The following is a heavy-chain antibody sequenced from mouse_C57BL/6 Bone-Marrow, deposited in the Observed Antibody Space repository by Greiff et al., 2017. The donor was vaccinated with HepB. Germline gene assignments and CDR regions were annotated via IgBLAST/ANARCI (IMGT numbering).Heavy chain of an antibody. D-gene: IGHD2-4*01. CDR3: AREEGIYYDYDGGAWFAY. Sequence: QVQLQQPGAELVKPGASVKMSCKASGYTFTSYWITWVKQRPGQGLEWIGDIYPGSGSTNYNEKFKSKATLTVDTSSSTAYMQLSSLTSEDSAVYYCAREEGIYYDYDGGAWFAYWGQGTLVTVSA. J-gene: IGHJ3*01. V-gene: IGHV1-55*01. CDR2: IYPGSGST. CDR1: GYTFTSYW.